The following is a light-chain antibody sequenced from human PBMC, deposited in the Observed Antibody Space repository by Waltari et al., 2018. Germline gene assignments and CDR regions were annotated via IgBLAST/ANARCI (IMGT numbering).Light chain of an antibody. V-gene: IGLV2-14*01. CDR3: SSYTTSSAPGV. Sequence: QSALTQPASVSGSPGQSITISCSGTDSDVGAYDFVHWYQQHPGKAPPLIIYEVSNRPSGISNRFSASKSGNTASLTISGLQAEDEADYYCSSYTTSSAPGVFGTGTRVTVL. CDR2: EVS. CDR1: DSDVGAYDF. J-gene: IGLJ1*01.